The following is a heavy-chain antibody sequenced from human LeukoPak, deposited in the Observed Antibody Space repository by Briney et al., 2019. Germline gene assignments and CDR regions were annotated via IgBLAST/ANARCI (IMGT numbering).Heavy chain of an antibody. CDR2: IYSGGST. CDR3: ARALYSGSYGY. CDR1: GFTFTTYS. D-gene: IGHD1-26*01. J-gene: IGHJ4*02. Sequence: GGSLRLSCAASGFTFTTYSMNWVRQAPGKGLEWVSVIYSGGSTYYADSVKGRFTISRDNSKNTLYLQMNSLRAEDTAVYYCARALYSGSYGYWGQGTLVTVSS. V-gene: IGHV3-53*01.